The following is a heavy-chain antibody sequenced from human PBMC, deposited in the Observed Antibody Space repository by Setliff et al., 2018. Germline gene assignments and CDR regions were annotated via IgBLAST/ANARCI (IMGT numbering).Heavy chain of an antibody. CDR3: ARDLLRSSSWRPDVFDV. Sequence: ASVKVSCKASGYTFTGYYVHWVRQAPGQGLEWMGWINPNSGGTDYTQKFQGRVTVTRDTSISTAYMELSRLRSDDTAVYYCARDLLRSSSWRPDVFDVWGQGTMVTVSS. D-gene: IGHD6-13*01. V-gene: IGHV1-2*02. CDR1: GYTFTGYY. CDR2: INPNSGGT. J-gene: IGHJ3*01.